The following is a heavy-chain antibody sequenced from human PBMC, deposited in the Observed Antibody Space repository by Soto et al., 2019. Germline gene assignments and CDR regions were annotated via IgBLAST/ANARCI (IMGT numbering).Heavy chain of an antibody. J-gene: IGHJ4*02. Sequence: EVQLLESGGGLVQPGGSLRLSCAASGFTFSSYAMSWVRQAPGKGLEWVSAISGSGGSTYYADSVKGRFTISRDNSKNTLYLHMNSLRAEDTAVYYCAKDVWENSGYDRSDFDYWGQGTLVTVSS. V-gene: IGHV3-23*01. CDR3: AKDVWENSGYDRSDFDY. CDR1: GFTFSSYA. CDR2: ISGSGGST. D-gene: IGHD5-12*01.